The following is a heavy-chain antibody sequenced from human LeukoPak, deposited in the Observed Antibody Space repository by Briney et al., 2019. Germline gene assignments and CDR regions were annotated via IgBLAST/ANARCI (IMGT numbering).Heavy chain of an antibody. CDR1: SYSISSGYF. J-gene: IGHJ4*02. CDR2: ISHSGSS. Sequence: PSETLSLTSAVASYSISSGYFWAWIRQPPGKGVEWIGSISHSGSSYSKPSLKSRVIISVDTSNNQFSLKLTSVTAADTATYYCARDGYYYDGSFEYWGQGIRVAVYS. CDR3: ARDGYYYDGSFEY. D-gene: IGHD3-22*01. V-gene: IGHV4-38-2*02.